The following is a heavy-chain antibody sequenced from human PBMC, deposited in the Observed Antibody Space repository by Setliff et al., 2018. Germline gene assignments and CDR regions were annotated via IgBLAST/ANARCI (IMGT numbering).Heavy chain of an antibody. CDR3: ARVRYYYDSSGWFDP. CDR1: GYTFTSYG. CDR2: ISAYNGNT. Sequence: ASVKVSCKASGYTFTSYGISWVRQAPGQGLEWMGWISAYNGNTNYAQKLQGRVTMTTDTSTSTAYMELRSLRSDDTAVYYCARVRYYYDSSGWFDPWVQGTLVTVSS. V-gene: IGHV1-18*01. D-gene: IGHD3-22*01. J-gene: IGHJ5*02.